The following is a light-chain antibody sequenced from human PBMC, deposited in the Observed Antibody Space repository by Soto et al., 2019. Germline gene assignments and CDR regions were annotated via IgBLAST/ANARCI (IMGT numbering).Light chain of an antibody. V-gene: IGKV3-20*01. CDR2: GAS. CDR3: QQYGSSPPQT. Sequence: EIVLTRSPGTLSLSPGERATLSCRASQSVSSSYLAWYQQKPGQAPRLLIYGASSRATGIPDRFSGSGSGTDFTLTISRLVPEHFAVYYCQQYGSSPPQTFGQGTKLEIK. J-gene: IGKJ2*01. CDR1: QSVSSSY.